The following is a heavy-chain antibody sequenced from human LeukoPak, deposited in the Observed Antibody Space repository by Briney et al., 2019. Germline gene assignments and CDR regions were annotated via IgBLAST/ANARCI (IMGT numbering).Heavy chain of an antibody. J-gene: IGHJ2*01. CDR2: ICYSGSA. V-gene: IGHV4-39*01. D-gene: IGHD3-10*01. Sequence: PSETLSHTCTVSGGAISRSHSDWGWIRQPRGKGLEWIANICYSGSASYKPSLKSRLTRSIATPSNQFSLNLSSVTAADTAIYSCARRAFGSGNLSLWGRGILVTVSS. CDR1: GGAISRSHSD. CDR3: ARRAFGSGNLSL.